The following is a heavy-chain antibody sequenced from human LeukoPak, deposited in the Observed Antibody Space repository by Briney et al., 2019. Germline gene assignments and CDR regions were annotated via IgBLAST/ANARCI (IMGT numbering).Heavy chain of an antibody. CDR1: GYTFTGYY. D-gene: IGHD4-23*01. CDR2: INPSGGST. Sequence: ASVKVSCKASGYTFTGYYMHWVRQAPGQGLEWMGIINPSGGSTSYAQKFQGRVTMTRDTSTSTVYMELSSLRSEDTAVYYCAREPYGGNSPQRGRLITVPFDYWGQGTLVTVSS. CDR3: AREPYGGNSPQRGRLITVPFDY. J-gene: IGHJ4*02. V-gene: IGHV1-46*01.